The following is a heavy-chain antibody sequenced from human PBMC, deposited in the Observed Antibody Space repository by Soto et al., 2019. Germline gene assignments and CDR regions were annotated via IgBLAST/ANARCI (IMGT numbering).Heavy chain of an antibody. CDR3: ARLGNWNDEAFDY. V-gene: IGHV4-39*01. D-gene: IGHD1-20*01. Sequence: SETLSLTCTVSGGSISSSSYYWGWIRQPPGKGLEWIGSIYYSGSTYYNPSLKSRVTISVDTSKNQFSLKLSSVTAADTAVYYCARLGNWNDEAFDYWGPGTLVTVSS. CDR1: GGSISSSSYY. CDR2: IYYSGST. J-gene: IGHJ4*02.